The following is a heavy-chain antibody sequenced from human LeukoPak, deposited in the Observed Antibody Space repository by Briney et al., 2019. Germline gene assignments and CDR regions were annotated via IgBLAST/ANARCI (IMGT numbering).Heavy chain of an antibody. CDR2: MNPNSGNT. V-gene: IGHV1-8*01. J-gene: IGHJ4*02. D-gene: IGHD1-1*01. Sequence: GASVKVSCKASGCTFSTFDIHWVRQATGQGHEWMGWMNPNSGNTGFAHKFQGRVTMTRDTSINTAYMELSSLRSEDTAVYYCARVLGSISHWGQGTLVTVSS. CDR1: GCTFSTFD. CDR3: ARVLGSISH.